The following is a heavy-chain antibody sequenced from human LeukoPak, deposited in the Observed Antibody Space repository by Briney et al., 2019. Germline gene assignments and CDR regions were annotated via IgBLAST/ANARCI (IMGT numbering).Heavy chain of an antibody. CDR3: ARGRKYYGSGSYLRDRAFYGMNV. V-gene: IGHV4-59*12. Sequence: PSETLSLTCTVSGGSISSYYWSWIRQPPGKGLEWIGYIYYSGSTNYNPSLKSRVTISVDTSKNQFSLKLSSVTAADTAVYYCARGRKYYGSGSYLRDRAFYGMNVWGQGTTVTVSS. CDR2: IYYSGST. J-gene: IGHJ6*02. CDR1: GGSISSYY. D-gene: IGHD3-10*01.